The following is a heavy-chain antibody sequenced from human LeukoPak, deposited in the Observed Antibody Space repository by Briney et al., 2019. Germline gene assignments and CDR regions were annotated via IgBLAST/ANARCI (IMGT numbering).Heavy chain of an antibody. V-gene: IGHV4-59*12. CDR2: IYYSGST. CDR1: GGSIRSYY. J-gene: IGHJ3*02. Sequence: SETLSLTCTVSGGSIRSYYWSWIRQPPGKGLEWIGYIYYSGSTNYNPSLKSRVTISVDTSKNQFSLKLSSVTAADTAVYYCARDYDSSGYWAFDIWGQGTMVTVSS. CDR3: ARDYDSSGYWAFDI. D-gene: IGHD3-22*01.